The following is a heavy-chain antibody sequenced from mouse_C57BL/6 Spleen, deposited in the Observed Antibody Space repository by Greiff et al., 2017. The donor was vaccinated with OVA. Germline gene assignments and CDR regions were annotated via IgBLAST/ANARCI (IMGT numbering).Heavy chain of an antibody. CDR2: ISSGSSTI. CDR1: GFTFSDYG. CDR3: ARRDYSNYYFDY. V-gene: IGHV5-17*01. Sequence: EVKLVESGGGLVKPGGSLKLSCAASGFTFSDYGMHWVRQAPEMGLEWVAYISSGSSTIYYADTVKGRFTISRDNAKNTLFLQMTSLRSEDTAMYYCARRDYSNYYFDYWGQGTTLTVSS. J-gene: IGHJ2*01. D-gene: IGHD2-5*01.